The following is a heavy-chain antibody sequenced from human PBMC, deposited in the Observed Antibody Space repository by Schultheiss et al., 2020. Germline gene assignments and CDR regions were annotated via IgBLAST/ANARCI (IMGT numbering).Heavy chain of an antibody. J-gene: IGHJ6*02. CDR3: ARDLTSSGWYIEYYYGMDV. Sequence: GGSLRLSCAASGFTFSSYGMHWVRQAPGKGLEWVAVISYDGSNKYYADSVKGRFTISRDNSKNTLYLQMNSLRAEDTAVYYCARDLTSSGWYIEYYYGMDVWGQGTTVTVSS. CDR2: ISYDGSNK. D-gene: IGHD6-19*01. CDR1: GFTFSSYG. V-gene: IGHV3-30*03.